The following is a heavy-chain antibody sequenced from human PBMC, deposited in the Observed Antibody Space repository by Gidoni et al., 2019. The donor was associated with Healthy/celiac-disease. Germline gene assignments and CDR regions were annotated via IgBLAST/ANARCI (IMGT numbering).Heavy chain of an antibody. CDR2: IVVGSGNT. D-gene: IGHD3-22*01. CDR3: AAGRHYYDSSGYYYWFDP. J-gene: IGHJ5*02. Sequence: QMQLVQSGPEVKKPGTSVKVSCKASGVTFPSSAVQWVRQARGQRLEWIGWIVVGSGNTNYAQKFQERVTITRDMSTSTAYMELSSLRSEDTAVYYCAAGRHYYDSSGYYYWFDPWGQGTLVTVSS. CDR1: GVTFPSSA. V-gene: IGHV1-58*01.